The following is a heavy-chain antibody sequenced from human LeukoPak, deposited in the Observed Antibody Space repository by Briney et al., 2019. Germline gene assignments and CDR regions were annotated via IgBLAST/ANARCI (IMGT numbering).Heavy chain of an antibody. Sequence: GGSLRLSCAASGFTFSSYWMHWVRHAPGKGLVWVSRINSDGSSTNYAVSVKGRFTISRDNAKNTPYLQMTSLSAEDTAVYYCARTHYYYYMDVWGKGTTVTVSS. V-gene: IGHV3-74*01. CDR1: GFTFSSYW. CDR2: INSDGSST. J-gene: IGHJ6*03. CDR3: ARTHYYYYMDV.